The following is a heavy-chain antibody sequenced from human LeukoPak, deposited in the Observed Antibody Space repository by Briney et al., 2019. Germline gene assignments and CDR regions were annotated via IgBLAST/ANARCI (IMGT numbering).Heavy chain of an antibody. CDR3: AKETMVRGVPDAFDI. Sequence: PSETLSLTCTVSGGSFGNYYWSWIRQPPGKGLEWIGYIYDSGTTNYNPSLKSRVTISVDTSKNQFSLKLSSVTAADTAVYYCAKETMVRGVPDAFDIWGQGTMVTVSS. D-gene: IGHD3-10*01. V-gene: IGHV4-4*08. CDR1: GGSFGNYY. CDR2: IYDSGTT. J-gene: IGHJ3*02.